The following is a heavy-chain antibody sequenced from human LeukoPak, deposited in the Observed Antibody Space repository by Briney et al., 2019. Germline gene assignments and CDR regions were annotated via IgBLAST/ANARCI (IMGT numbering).Heavy chain of an antibody. V-gene: IGHV3-74*01. CDR3: ARGQLRCPDY. CDR1: GFTFSSYW. J-gene: IGHJ4*02. D-gene: IGHD4-17*01. CDR2: ITSDGSTT. Sequence: PGGSLXLSCAASGFTFSSYWMHWVRQAPGKGLVXVSRITSDGSTTSYADSVKGRFTVSRDNAKNTLFLQMSSLRAEDTAVYYCARGQLRCPDYWGQGTLVTVSS.